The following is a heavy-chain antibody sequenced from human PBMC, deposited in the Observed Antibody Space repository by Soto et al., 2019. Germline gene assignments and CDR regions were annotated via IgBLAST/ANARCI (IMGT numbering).Heavy chain of an antibody. J-gene: IGHJ3*02. CDR3: ARGVYGSGNYYTGPSAFDI. Sequence: QVQLEQSGAEVKKPGSSVKISCKASGGTRSDHGVSWLRQAPGQGLEWVGGTIPVFNTANYAPKFQGRVTIAADKSTNIAYMELGSLRSDDTAFYYCARGVYGSGNYYTGPSAFDIWGQGTLVIVSS. V-gene: IGHV1-69*06. CDR2: TIPVFNTA. CDR1: GGTRSDHG. D-gene: IGHD3-10*01.